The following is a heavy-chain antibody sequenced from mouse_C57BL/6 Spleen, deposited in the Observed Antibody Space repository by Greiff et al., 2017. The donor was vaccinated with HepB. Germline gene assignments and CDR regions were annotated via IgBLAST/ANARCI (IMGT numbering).Heavy chain of an antibody. V-gene: IGHV1-80*01. CDR3: AREGGGNSYFDY. CDR2: IYPGDGDT. D-gene: IGHD2-1*01. CDR1: GYAFSSYW. J-gene: IGHJ2*01. Sequence: VQLQQSGAELVKPGASVKISCKASGYAFSSYWMNWVKQRPGKGLEWIGQIYPGDGDTNYKGKFKGKATLTADKSSSTAYMQLSSLTSDDSAVYFCAREGGGNSYFDYWGHGTTLTVSS.